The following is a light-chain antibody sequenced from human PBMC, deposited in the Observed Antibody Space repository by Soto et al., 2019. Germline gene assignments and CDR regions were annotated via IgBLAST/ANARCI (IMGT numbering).Light chain of an antibody. CDR1: QSVRSW. J-gene: IGKJ1*01. CDR2: KTS. Sequence: DIQMTQSPSTLSASVGDRVTITCRASQSVRSWLAWYQQKPGRAPSLLIYKTSNLESGVPSRFSGSGSGTEFTLNISSLQPDDFATYYCQQYNSYSSWTFGQGTKVEMK. CDR3: QQYNSYSSWT. V-gene: IGKV1-5*03.